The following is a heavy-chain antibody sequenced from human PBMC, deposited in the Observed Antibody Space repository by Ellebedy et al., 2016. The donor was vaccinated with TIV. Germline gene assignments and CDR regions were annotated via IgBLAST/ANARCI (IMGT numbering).Heavy chain of an antibody. J-gene: IGHJ2*01. CDR1: GFIFSDYS. CDR2: ISSESSYM. V-gene: IGHV3-21*01. CDR3: ARDAEYYYGSGSYWYFDL. Sequence: GETLKISXVGAGFIFSDYSMNWVRQAPGKGLEWVSSISSESSYMKYADSVEGRFTISRDNAKKSLYLQLNSLTAEDTAVYYCARDAEYYYGSGSYWYFDLWGRGSLVTVSS. D-gene: IGHD3-10*01.